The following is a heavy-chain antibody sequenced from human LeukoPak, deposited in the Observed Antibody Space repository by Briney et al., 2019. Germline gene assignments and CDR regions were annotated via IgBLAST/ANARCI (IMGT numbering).Heavy chain of an antibody. CDR2: INDSGTT. D-gene: IGHD3-10*01. J-gene: IGHJ5*02. V-gene: IGHV4-39*07. CDR1: GGSISSSSYY. CDR3: ASDYYISGRMVWENWFDP. Sequence: SETLSLTCTVSGGSISSSSYYWGWIRQPPGKGLEWIGDINDSGTTKYNPTLESRVTVSIDTSKNQFSLKLNSVTAADTAVYYCASDYYISGRMVWENWFDPWGQGTLVTVSS.